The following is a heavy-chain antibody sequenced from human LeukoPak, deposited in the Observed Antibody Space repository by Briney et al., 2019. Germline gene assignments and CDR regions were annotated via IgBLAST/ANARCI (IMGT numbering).Heavy chain of an antibody. J-gene: IGHJ5*01. Sequence: TXAVYGASFSYDYWSRIRQAPGKGLEWIGEINHSGSITYNPSLKSRVTISAEKSKSQFSLRLTSVTAADTAVYYCAKGVWAPRFDSWGQGTLVTVSP. CDR3: AKGVWAPRFDS. D-gene: IGHD7-27*01. CDR2: INHSGSI. CDR1: GASFSYDY. V-gene: IGHV4-34*01.